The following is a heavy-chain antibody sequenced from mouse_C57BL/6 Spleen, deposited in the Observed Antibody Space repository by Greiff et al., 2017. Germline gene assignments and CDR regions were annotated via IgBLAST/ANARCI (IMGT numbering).Heavy chain of an antibody. V-gene: IGHV5-4*03. J-gene: IGHJ2*01. CDR3: ARADYYGSSYYLDY. Sequence: EVKLVESGGGLVKPGGSLKLSCAASGFTFSSYAMSWVRQTPEKRLEWVATISDGGSYTYYPDNVKGRFTISRDNAKNNLYLQMRHLKSEDTAMYYCARADYYGSSYYLDYWGQGTTLTVSS. CDR1: GFTFSSYA. D-gene: IGHD1-1*01. CDR2: ISDGGSYT.